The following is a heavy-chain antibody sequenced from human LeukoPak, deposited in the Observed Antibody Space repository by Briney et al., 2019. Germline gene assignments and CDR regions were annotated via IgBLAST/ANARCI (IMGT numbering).Heavy chain of an antibody. CDR1: GFTFSSYA. Sequence: GRSLRLSCAASGFTFSSYAMHWVRQAPGKGLEWVAVISYDGSNKYYADSVKGRFTISRDNSKNTLFLQMSSLRAEDTAVYYCVKSGTFFLYYFDSWGQGTQLTVSS. V-gene: IGHV3-30-3*02. CDR3: VKSGTFFLYYFDS. D-gene: IGHD1-26*01. J-gene: IGHJ4*02. CDR2: ISYDGSNK.